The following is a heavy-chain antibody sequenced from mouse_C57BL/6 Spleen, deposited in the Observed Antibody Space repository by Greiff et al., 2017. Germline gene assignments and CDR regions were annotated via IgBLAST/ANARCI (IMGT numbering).Heavy chain of an antibody. J-gene: IGHJ2*01. D-gene: IGHD2-4*01. CDR1: GFNIKDDY. CDR3: TTRGDYDPYYFDY. CDR2: IDPENGDT. Sequence: VQLQQSGAELVRPGASVKLSCTASGFNIKDDYMHWVKQRPEQGLEWIGWIDPENGDTEYASKFQGKATITADPSSNTAYLQLSSLTSEDTAVYYCTTRGDYDPYYFDYWGQGTTLTVSS. V-gene: IGHV14-4*01.